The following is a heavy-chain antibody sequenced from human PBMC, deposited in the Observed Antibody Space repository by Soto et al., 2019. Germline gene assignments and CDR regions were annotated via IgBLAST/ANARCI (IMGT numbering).Heavy chain of an antibody. CDR1: GSTFSSYG. V-gene: IGHV3-33*01. J-gene: IGHJ6*02. Sequence: GGSLRLSCAASGSTFSSYGMHWVRQAPGKGLEWVAVIWYDGSNKYYADSVKGRFTISRDNSKNTLYLQMNSLRAEDTAVYYCARALYYYYGMDVWGQGTTVTVSS. CDR2: IWYDGSNK. CDR3: ARALYYYYGMDV.